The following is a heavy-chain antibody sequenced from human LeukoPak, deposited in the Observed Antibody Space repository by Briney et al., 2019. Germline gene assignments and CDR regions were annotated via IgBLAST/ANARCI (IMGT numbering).Heavy chain of an antibody. D-gene: IGHD6-19*01. V-gene: IGHV3-21*01. Sequence: GGSLRLSCAASGFTFSSYSMNWVRQAPGKGLEGVASISSTSAYIYYADSVKGRFAISRDNAKNSLYLQMHSLRAEDTAVYYCARGGGWDAYYYYGMDVWGQGTTVTASS. J-gene: IGHJ6*02. CDR2: ISSTSAYI. CDR3: ARGGGWDAYYYYGMDV. CDR1: GFTFSSYS.